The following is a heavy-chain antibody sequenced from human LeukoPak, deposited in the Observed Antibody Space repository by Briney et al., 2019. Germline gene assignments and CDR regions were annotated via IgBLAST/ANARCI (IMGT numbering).Heavy chain of an antibody. J-gene: IGHJ1*01. D-gene: IGHD2-2*01. Sequence: SETLSLTCTVSGASISSGGYYWSWIRQHPGKGLGWLWYISYSGSPYYNPSLKSRVTISVDTSRNQFSLKLSSVTAADTAVYYCARGPHCSSTSCYSEYFHHWGQGTLVTVSS. CDR3: ARGPHCSSTSCYSEYFHH. V-gene: IGHV4-31*03. CDR1: GASISSGGYY. CDR2: ISYSGSP.